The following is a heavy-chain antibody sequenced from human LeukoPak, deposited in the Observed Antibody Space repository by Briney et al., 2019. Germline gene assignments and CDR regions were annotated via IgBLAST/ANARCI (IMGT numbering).Heavy chain of an antibody. D-gene: IGHD3-22*01. CDR1: GFTFSSYG. Sequence: PGGSLRLSCAASGFTFSSYGMHWVRQAPGKGLEWVAVISCGGSNKYYADSVKGRFTISRDNSKNTLYLQMNSMRAEDTAVYYCAKDGHYYDSSGYKSREYYFDYWGQGTLVTVSS. CDR3: AKDGHYYDSSGYKSREYYFDY. CDR2: ISCGGSNK. V-gene: IGHV3-30*18. J-gene: IGHJ4*02.